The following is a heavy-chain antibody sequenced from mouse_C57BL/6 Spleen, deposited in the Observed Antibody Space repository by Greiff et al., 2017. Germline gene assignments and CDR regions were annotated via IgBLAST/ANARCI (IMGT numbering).Heavy chain of an antibody. D-gene: IGHD2-1*01. CDR2: IDPENGDT. J-gene: IGHJ4*01. CDR3: TTRGNSHGDY. CDR1: GFNIKDDY. V-gene: IGHV14-4*01. Sequence: EVQLQQSGAELVRPGASVKLSCTASGFNIKDDYMHWVKQRPEQGLEWIGWIDPENGDTEYASKFQGKATITADTYSNTAYLQLSSLTSEDTAVYYCTTRGNSHGDYWGQGTSVTVSS.